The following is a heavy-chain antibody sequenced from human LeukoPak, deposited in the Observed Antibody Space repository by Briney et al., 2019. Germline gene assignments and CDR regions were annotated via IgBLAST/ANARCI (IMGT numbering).Heavy chain of an antibody. CDR2: ISSSSSYI. Sequence: GGSLRLSCAASGFTFSSYSMNWVRQAPGKGLEWVSSISSSSSYIYYADSVKGRFTISRDNAKNSLYLQVNSLRAEDTAVYYCARDSTEGSGYYYWGQGTLVTVSS. V-gene: IGHV3-21*01. CDR1: GFTFSSYS. CDR3: ARDSTEGSGYYY. D-gene: IGHD3-22*01. J-gene: IGHJ4*02.